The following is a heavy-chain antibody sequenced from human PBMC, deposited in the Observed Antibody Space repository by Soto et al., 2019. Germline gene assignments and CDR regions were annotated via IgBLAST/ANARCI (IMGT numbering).Heavy chain of an antibody. CDR1: GYPISSGFH. Sequence: PSETLSLTCVVSGYPISSGFHWGWIRQPPGMGLEWIGNIFHSGTTCYNPSLKSRVAISVDTSKNQFSMNVNSVTAADTAIYYCARFRGYCPTGNCAAHYWGQGTVVTVSS. V-gene: IGHV4-38-2*01. D-gene: IGHD2-15*01. CDR2: IFHSGTT. J-gene: IGHJ4*02. CDR3: ARFRGYCPTGNCAAHY.